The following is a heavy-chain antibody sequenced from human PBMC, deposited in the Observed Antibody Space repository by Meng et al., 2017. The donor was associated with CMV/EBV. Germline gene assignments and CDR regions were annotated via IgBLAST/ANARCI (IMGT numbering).Heavy chain of an antibody. V-gene: IGHV3-30*04. CDR1: GFTFSSYA. CDR2: ISYGGSNK. CDR3: ARDKGVSYPYDALDI. D-gene: IGHD1-26*01. J-gene: IGHJ3*02. Sequence: GESLKISCATSGFTFSSYAMHWVRQAPGKGLEWVAFISYGGSNKYYADSVKGRFTISRDNSKNTLYLQMNSLRAEDTAVYYCARDKGVSYPYDALDIWGQGTMVTVSS.